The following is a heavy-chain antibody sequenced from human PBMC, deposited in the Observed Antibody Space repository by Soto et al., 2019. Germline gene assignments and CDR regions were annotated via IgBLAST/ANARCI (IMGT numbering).Heavy chain of an antibody. Sequence: GASVKVSCKASGYTFTSYAMHWVRQAPGQRLEWMGWINAGNGNTKYSQKFQGRVTITRDTSASTAYMELSSLRSEDTAVYYCARADPGVVVPAAILYYYYYMDVWGKGTTVTVSS. J-gene: IGHJ6*03. CDR2: INAGNGNT. CDR3: ARADPGVVVPAAILYYYYYMDV. D-gene: IGHD2-2*01. CDR1: GYTFTSYA. V-gene: IGHV1-3*01.